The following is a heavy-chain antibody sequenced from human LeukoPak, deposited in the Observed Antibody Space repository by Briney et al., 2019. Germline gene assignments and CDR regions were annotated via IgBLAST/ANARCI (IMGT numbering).Heavy chain of an antibody. Sequence: AGSLGLSCAASGFTFDDYGMCWVRQAPGKGLEWVSGINWNGGSTGYADSVKGRFTISRDNAKNSLYLQMNSLRAEDTALYYCARRSYYYDSSGLLRGAFDIWGQGTIVTVSS. V-gene: IGHV3-20*04. CDR1: GFTFDDYG. J-gene: IGHJ3*02. D-gene: IGHD3-22*01. CDR2: INWNGGST. CDR3: ARRSYYYDSSGLLRGAFDI.